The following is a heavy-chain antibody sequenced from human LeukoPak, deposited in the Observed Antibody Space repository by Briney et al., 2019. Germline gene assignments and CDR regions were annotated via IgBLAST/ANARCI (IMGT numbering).Heavy chain of an antibody. CDR3: ARGSTYYDSSGQVPFDY. D-gene: IGHD3-22*01. Sequence: GGSLRLSCAASGFTFSSYIMNWVRQVPGKGLEWGSYISGSSSTIYYADSVKGRFTISRDNGKNTLYLQMNSLRAEDTAVYYCARGSTYYDSSGQVPFDYWGQGTLVTVSS. J-gene: IGHJ4*02. V-gene: IGHV3-48*01. CDR1: GFTFSSYI. CDR2: ISGSSSTI.